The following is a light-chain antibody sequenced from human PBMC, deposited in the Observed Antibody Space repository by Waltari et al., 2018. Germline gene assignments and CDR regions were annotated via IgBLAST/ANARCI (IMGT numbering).Light chain of an antibody. Sequence: QSALTQPPSASGSPGTPVTIPCPGPSSDVGGYNYVPWYQQHPGKAPKLRIYEVSQRPSGVPDRFSGSKSGDTASLTVSGLQAEDEADYYCSSFAGTNNFVVFGGGTKLTV. V-gene: IGLV2-8*01. CDR2: EVS. CDR1: SSDVGGYNY. CDR3: SSFAGTNNFVV. J-gene: IGLJ2*01.